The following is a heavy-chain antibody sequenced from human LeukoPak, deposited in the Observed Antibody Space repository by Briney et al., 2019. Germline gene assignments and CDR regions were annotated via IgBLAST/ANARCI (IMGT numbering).Heavy chain of an antibody. J-gene: IGHJ4*02. CDR2: INHSGST. V-gene: IGHV4-34*01. D-gene: IGHD2-2*01. CDR1: GGSFSGYY. CDR3: ARHICSSTSCYAGSGYDSPFDY. Sequence: SETLSLTCAVYGGSFSGYYWSWIRQPPGKGLEWIGEINHSGSTNYNPSLKSRVTISVDTSKNQFSLRLSSVTAADTAVYYCARHICSSTSCYAGSGYDSPFDYWGQGTLVTVSS.